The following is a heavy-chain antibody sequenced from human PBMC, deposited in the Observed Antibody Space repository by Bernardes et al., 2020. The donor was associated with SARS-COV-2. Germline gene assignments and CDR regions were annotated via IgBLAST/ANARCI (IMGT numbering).Heavy chain of an antibody. Sequence: GGSLRLSCTASGFSFSSFGMHWVRQAPGKGLEWVAVISYDAKNKYYGDSVKGRFTISRDNSKNTVHLQMSSLIPEDTSIYYCARGKTIFGLAVTISYMDVWGQGTTVTVS. CDR2: ISYDAKNK. CDR3: ARGKTIFGLAVTISYMDV. V-gene: IGHV3-30*03. CDR1: GFSFSSFG. D-gene: IGHD3-3*01. J-gene: IGHJ6*02.